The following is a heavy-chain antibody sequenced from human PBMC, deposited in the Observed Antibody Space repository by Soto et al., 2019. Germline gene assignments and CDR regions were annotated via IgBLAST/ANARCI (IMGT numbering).Heavy chain of an antibody. V-gene: IGHV1-69*01. CDR1: GGTFSSYA. CDR3: ARVGASTYYDFWSGLYYGMDV. D-gene: IGHD3-3*01. CDR2: IIPIFGTA. J-gene: IGHJ6*02. Sequence: QVQLVQSGAEVKKPGSSVKVSCKASGGTFSSYAISWVRQAPGQGLEWMGGIIPIFGTANYAQKFQGRVTITADESTSTAYMELSSLRSEDTAVYYCARVGASTYYDFWSGLYYGMDVWGQGTTVTVSS.